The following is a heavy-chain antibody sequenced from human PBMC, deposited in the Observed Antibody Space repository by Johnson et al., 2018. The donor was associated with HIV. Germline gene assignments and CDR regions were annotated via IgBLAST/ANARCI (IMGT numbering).Heavy chain of an antibody. CDR3: ARGVSSGYYSNAFDV. CDR2: INQDGSDK. D-gene: IGHD3-22*01. CDR1: GFTFSSYA. J-gene: IGHJ3*01. Sequence: VQLVESGGGLVQPGRSLRLSCAASGFTFSSYAMHWVRQAPGKGLEWVANINQDGSDKYYVDSVKGRFTISRDSAKNSLYLQMNSLRAEDTALYYCARGVSSGYYSNAFDVWGQGTMATVSS. V-gene: IGHV3-7*03.